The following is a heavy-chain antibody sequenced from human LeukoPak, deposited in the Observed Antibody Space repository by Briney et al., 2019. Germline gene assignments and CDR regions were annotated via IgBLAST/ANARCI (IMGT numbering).Heavy chain of an antibody. CDR3: ASLTAAPDSYYYYYYMDV. CDR1: GGSFSGYY. J-gene: IGHJ6*03. V-gene: IGHV4-34*01. Sequence: SETLSLTCAVYGGSFSGYYWSWIRQPPGKGLEWIGEINHSGSTNYNPSLKSRVTISVDTSKNQFSLKLSSVTAADTAVYYCASLTAAPDSYYYYYYMDVWGKGTTVTVSS. CDR2: INHSGST. D-gene: IGHD2-2*01.